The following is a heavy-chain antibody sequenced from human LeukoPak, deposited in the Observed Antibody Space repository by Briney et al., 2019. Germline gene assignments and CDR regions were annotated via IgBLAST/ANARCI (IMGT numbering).Heavy chain of an antibody. CDR2: IIPISGTA. J-gene: IGHJ5*02. D-gene: IGHD2-2*01. CDR3: ARDGGWLGYCSSTSCYENWFDP. CDR1: GGTFSSYA. V-gene: IGHV1-69*13. Sequence: ASVKVSCKASGGTFSSYAISWVRQAPGQGLEWMGGIIPISGTANYAQKFQGRVTITADESTSTAYMELSSLRSEDTAVYYCARDGGWLGYCSSTSCYENWFDPWGQGTLVTVSS.